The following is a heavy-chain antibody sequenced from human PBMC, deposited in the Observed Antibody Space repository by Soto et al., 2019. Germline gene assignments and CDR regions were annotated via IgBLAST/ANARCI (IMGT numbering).Heavy chain of an antibody. CDR3: AKSGKMEMAGSGILYPLRGWFDP. D-gene: IGHD2-15*01. Sequence: GSLRLSCAASGFSFSSYAMGWVRQAPGKGLELVSAISGSGGSTYYADSVKGRFTISRDNSKSTLYLQMNSLRAEDTAVYYCAKSGKMEMAGSGILYPLRGWFDPWGQGTLVTVSS. CDR2: ISGSGGST. V-gene: IGHV3-23*01. CDR1: GFSFSSYA. J-gene: IGHJ5*02.